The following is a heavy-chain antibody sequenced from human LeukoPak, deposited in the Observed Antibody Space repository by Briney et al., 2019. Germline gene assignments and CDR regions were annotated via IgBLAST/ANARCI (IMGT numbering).Heavy chain of an antibody. CDR2: IYYSGST. CDR3: ARGGSGSLDY. J-gene: IGHJ4*02. Sequence: SETLSLTCTVSGGSISTYYWSWIRQPPGKGLEWIGYIYYSGSTNYNPSLKSRVTISVDTSKNQFSLKLSSVTAADTAVYYCARGGSGSLDYWGQGTLVTVSS. D-gene: IGHD1-26*01. CDR1: GGSISTYY. V-gene: IGHV4-59*01.